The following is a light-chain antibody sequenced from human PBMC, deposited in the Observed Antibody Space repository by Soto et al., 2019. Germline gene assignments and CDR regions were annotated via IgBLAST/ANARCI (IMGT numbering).Light chain of an antibody. CDR3: CSSGGSPTYV. V-gene: IGLV2-23*02. CDR1: SSNVGSYKL. J-gene: IGLJ1*01. Sequence: QSVLTQPASVSESPGQSITISCTGTSSNVGSYKLVSWYQQHPGKAPKLMIFEVNKRPSGVSNRFSGSKSGNTASLTISGLKVEDEADYYCCSSGGSPTYVFGTGTRSPS. CDR2: EVN.